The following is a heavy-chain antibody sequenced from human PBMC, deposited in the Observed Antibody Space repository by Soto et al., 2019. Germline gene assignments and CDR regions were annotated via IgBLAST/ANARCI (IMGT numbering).Heavy chain of an antibody. CDR3: ARVPPYYYDSSGYIDY. J-gene: IGHJ4*02. Sequence: KPGGSLRLSCAASGFTFSSYAMSWVRQAPGKGLEWVSSISSSSSYIYYADSVKGRFTISRDNAKNSLYLQMNSLRAEDTAVYYCARVPPYYYDSSGYIDYWGQGTLVTVPS. V-gene: IGHV3-21*01. D-gene: IGHD3-22*01. CDR2: ISSSSSYI. CDR1: GFTFSSYA.